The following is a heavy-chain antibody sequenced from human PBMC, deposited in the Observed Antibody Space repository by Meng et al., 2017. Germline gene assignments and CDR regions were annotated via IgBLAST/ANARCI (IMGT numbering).Heavy chain of an antibody. CDR3: ARGYDFWSGQYYFDY. CDR2: IYYSGST. CDR1: VGSIMCSY. Sequence: GHMAESGPGLVTPSGTLSPTCPVSVGSIMCSYWSWIRQPPGKGLEWIGYIYYSGSTNYNPSPKSRVTISVDTSKNQFSLKLSSVTAADTAVYYCARGYDFWSGQYYFDYWGQGTLVTVSS. D-gene: IGHD3-3*01. J-gene: IGHJ4*02. V-gene: IGHV4-59*01.